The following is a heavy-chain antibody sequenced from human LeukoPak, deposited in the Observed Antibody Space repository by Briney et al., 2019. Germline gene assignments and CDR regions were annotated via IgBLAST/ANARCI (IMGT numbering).Heavy chain of an antibody. CDR1: GYTFTGYY. CDR3: ARPHSYGSTYFDC. CDR2: ISTYNTNT. V-gene: IGHV1-18*04. J-gene: IGHJ4*02. Sequence: APVKVSCKASGYTFTGYYMHWVRQAPGQGLEWMGWISTYNTNTYYAQGLQGRVSMTTDTSTSTAYMELRSLRSDDTAVYYCARPHSYGSTYFDCWGQGTLVTVSS. D-gene: IGHD4-17*01.